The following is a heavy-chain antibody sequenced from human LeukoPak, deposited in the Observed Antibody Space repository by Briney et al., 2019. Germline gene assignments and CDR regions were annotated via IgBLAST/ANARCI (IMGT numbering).Heavy chain of an antibody. Sequence: SETLSLTCVVYGESFSGYYWTWIRQPPGKGLEWIGSIYYSGSTYYNPSLKSRVTISVDTSKNQFSLKLSSVTAADTAVYYCARVHPIIVVVPAAIGANWFDPWGQGTLVTVSS. V-gene: IGHV4-34*01. CDR3: ARVHPIIVVVPAAIGANWFDP. CDR2: IYYSGST. CDR1: GESFSGYY. D-gene: IGHD2-2*01. J-gene: IGHJ5*02.